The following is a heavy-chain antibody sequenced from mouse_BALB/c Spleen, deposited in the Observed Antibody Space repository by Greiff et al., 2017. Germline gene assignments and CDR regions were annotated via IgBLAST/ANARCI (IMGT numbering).Heavy chain of an antibody. CDR2: ISYSGST. CDR1: GYSITSDYA. CDR3: ARFEDYGSLDY. Sequence: EVQLQQSGPGLVKPSQSLSLTCTVTGYSITSDYAWNWIRQFPGNKLEWMGYISYSGSTSYNPSLKSRISITRDTSKNQFFLQLNSVTTEDTATYYCARFEDYGSLDYWGQGTSVTVSS. V-gene: IGHV3-2*02. J-gene: IGHJ4*01. D-gene: IGHD1-1*01.